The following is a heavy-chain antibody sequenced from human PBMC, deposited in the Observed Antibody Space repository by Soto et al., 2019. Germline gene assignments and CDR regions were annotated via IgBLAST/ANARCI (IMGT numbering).Heavy chain of an antibody. V-gene: IGHV4-34*01. CDR2: INHSGST. Sequence: QVQLQQWGAGLLKPSETLSLTCAVYGGSFSGYYWSWIRQPPGKGLEWIGEINHSGSTNYNPSLKSRVTISVDTSKNQFSLKLSYVTAADTAVYYCARGEPKASHYYYYGMDVWGQGTTVTVSS. J-gene: IGHJ6*02. CDR3: ARGEPKASHYYYYGMDV. CDR1: GGSFSGYY.